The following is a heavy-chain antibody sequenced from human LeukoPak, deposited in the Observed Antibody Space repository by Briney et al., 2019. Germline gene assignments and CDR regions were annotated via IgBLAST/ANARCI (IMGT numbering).Heavy chain of an antibody. D-gene: IGHD5/OR15-5a*01. J-gene: IGHJ6*03. V-gene: IGHV3-20*01. CDR3: ARAPRGLLSNYYYYMDV. CDR2: INWNGGIT. Sequence: GGSLRLSCAASGFTFDDYGMSWVRQVPGKGLEWVSGINWNGGITDYADSVKGRFTISRDNTKNSLYLQMNSLRAEDTALYHCARAPRGLLSNYYYYMDVWGKGTTVTVSS. CDR1: GFTFDDYG.